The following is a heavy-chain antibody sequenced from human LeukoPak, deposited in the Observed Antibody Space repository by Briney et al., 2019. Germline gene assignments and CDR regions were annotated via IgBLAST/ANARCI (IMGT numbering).Heavy chain of an antibody. J-gene: IGHJ4*02. Sequence: GGSLRLSCAASGFNVSSNDMSWVRQAPGKGLEWVSLIYTGGNRYYSDAVKGRLTLSRDNSKKTVYLQMNSLRVEEPALYYRASISHLSYYFDPWGQGTLVTVSS. CDR1: GFNVSSND. V-gene: IGHV3-66*01. CDR3: ASISHLSYYFDP. D-gene: IGHD6-6*01. CDR2: IYTGGNR.